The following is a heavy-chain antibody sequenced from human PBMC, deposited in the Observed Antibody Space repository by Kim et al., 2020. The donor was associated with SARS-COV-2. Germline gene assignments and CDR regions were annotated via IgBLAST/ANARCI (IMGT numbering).Heavy chain of an antibody. CDR2: IIPIFGTA. V-gene: IGHV1-69*13. CDR1: GGTFSSYA. D-gene: IGHD3-10*01. CDR3: ARGASTMVQGVIIDYYYGMDV. Sequence: SVKVSCKASGGTFSSYAISWVRQAPGQGLEWMGGIIPIFGTANYAQKFQGRVTITADESTSTAYMELSSLRSDDTAVYYCARGASTMVQGVIIDYYYGMDVWGQGTTVTVSS. J-gene: IGHJ6*02.